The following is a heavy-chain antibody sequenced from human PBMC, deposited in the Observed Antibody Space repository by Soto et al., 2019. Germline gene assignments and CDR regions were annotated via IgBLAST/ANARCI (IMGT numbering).Heavy chain of an antibody. V-gene: IGHV3-23*01. D-gene: IGHD2-8*02. J-gene: IGHJ4*02. CDR2: ISASGVTT. CDR1: GFAFHTHA. CDR3: AKDRTPPLSLSPSSQAIKNLLVGQCFDS. Sequence: GGSLRLSCAASGFAFHTHALSWVRQAPGKGLEGVSGISASGVTTYYADSVKGRFTISRDNSKNTVTLQMNSLRAEDTAFYYCAKDRTPPLSLSPSSQAIKNLLVGQCFDSWGQGTLVTVSS.